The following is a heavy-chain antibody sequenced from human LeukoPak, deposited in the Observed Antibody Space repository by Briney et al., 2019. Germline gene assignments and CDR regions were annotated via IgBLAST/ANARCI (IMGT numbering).Heavy chain of an antibody. CDR1: GFNFISYG. D-gene: IGHD3-10*01. CDR3: ARAMVRGVNDY. CDR2: ISSSSVYI. Sequence: TGGSLRLSCAASGFNFISYGINWVRQAPGKGLEWVPSISSSSVYIYYADSVKGRFTISRDNAKSSLYLQMSSLRAEDTAVYYCARAMVRGVNDYWGQGTLVTVSS. V-gene: IGHV3-21*01. J-gene: IGHJ4*02.